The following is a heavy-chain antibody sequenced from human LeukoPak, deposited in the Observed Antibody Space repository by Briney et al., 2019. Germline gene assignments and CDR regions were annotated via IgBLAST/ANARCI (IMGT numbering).Heavy chain of an antibody. V-gene: IGHV2-5*02. D-gene: IGHD5-18*01. Sequence: SGPTLVKPTQTLTLTCTFSGFSLSTSGVGVGWIRQPPGKALEWLALIYWDDDKRYSPSLKSRLTITKDTSKNQVVLTMTNMDPVDTATYYCAHRGLKDTAMVGRADYWGQGTLVTVSS. J-gene: IGHJ4*02. CDR2: IYWDDDK. CDR1: GFSLSTSGVG. CDR3: AHRGLKDTAMVGRADY.